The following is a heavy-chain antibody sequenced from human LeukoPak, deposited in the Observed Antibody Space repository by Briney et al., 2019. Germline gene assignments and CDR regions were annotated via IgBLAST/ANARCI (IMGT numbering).Heavy chain of an antibody. D-gene: IGHD5-18*01. J-gene: IGHJ4*02. Sequence: GGSLRLSCAASGFTSRSYGMHWVRQAPGKGLEWVAVIRFDGTSQYYADSVKGRFTISRDNSKNTLSLQMNSLRAEDTAVYYCARGGYTYGFFDYWGQGTLVTVSS. CDR3: ARGGYTYGFFDY. CDR2: IRFDGTSQ. CDR1: GFTSRSYG. V-gene: IGHV3-33*01.